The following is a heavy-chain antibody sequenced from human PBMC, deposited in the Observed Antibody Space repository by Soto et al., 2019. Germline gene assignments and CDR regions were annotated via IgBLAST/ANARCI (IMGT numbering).Heavy chain of an antibody. D-gene: IGHD3-3*01. CDR3: AKSTVFGVVIPKGCYFDY. J-gene: IGHJ4*02. V-gene: IGHV3-23*01. CDR2: ISGSGANT. Sequence: SGFTFSSYWMSWVRLAPGKGLEWVSGISGSGANTYYAGSVKGRFTISRDNSKNTLYLQMNSLRAEDTAVYYCAKSTVFGVVIPKGCYFDYWGQGTLVTVSS. CDR1: GFTFSSYW.